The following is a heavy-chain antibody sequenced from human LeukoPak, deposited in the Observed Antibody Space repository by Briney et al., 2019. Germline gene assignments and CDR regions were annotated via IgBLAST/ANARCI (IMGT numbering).Heavy chain of an antibody. V-gene: IGHV7-4-1*02. J-gene: IGHJ4*02. CDR2: INTNTGNP. Sequence: ASVKVSCKASGYAFIDYAINWARQAPGQGLEWMGWINTNTGNPTYAQGFTGRFVFSLDTSVSTTYLQISSLKAEDTAVYYCANAVAGVRWWYWGQGTLVTVSS. CDR1: GYAFIDYA. D-gene: IGHD6-19*01. CDR3: ANAVAGVRWWY.